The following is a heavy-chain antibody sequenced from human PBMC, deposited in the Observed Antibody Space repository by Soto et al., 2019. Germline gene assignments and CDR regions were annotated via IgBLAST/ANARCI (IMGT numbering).Heavy chain of an antibody. Sequence: ETLSLTCAVYGGSFSCYYWIWIRQPPGKGLEWIGEINHSGSTNYNPSLKSRVTISVDTSKNQFSLKLSSVTAADTAVYYCARSRWDDFWSGPKDFDYWGQGTLVTVSS. CDR1: GGSFSCYY. J-gene: IGHJ4*02. V-gene: IGHV4-34*01. CDR3: ARSRWDDFWSGPKDFDY. CDR2: INHSGST. D-gene: IGHD3-3*01.